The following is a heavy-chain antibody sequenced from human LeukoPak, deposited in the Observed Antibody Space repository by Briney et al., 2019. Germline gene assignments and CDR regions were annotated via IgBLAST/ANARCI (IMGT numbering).Heavy chain of an antibody. CDR1: GGSISSGGYY. CDR2: IYYSGST. D-gene: IGHD2-21*01. V-gene: IGHV4-31*03. Sequence: SETLSLTCTVSGGSISSGGYYWSWIRQHPGKGLEWIGYIYYSGSTYYNPSLKSRVTISVDTSKNQFSLKLSSVTAADTAVYYCARLNRGLLDYWGQGTLVTVSS. J-gene: IGHJ4*02. CDR3: ARLNRGLLDY.